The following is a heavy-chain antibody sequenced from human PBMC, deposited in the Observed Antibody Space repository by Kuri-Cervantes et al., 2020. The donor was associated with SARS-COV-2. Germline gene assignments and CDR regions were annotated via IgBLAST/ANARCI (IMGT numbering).Heavy chain of an antibody. Sequence: ASVNVSCKTSGYNSNVYGVTWVRQAPGQGLEWMGWVSAYGGTPTYSQKFQGRVTFSTDTFTTTSYMELRSLRSDDTAVYYCARGVPYYVDGTVSLRYYLDYWGQGTLVTVSS. CDR3: ARGVPYYVDGTVSLRYYLDY. CDR2: VSAYGGTP. D-gene: IGHD3-16*01. V-gene: IGHV1-18*01. J-gene: IGHJ4*02. CDR1: GYNSNVYG.